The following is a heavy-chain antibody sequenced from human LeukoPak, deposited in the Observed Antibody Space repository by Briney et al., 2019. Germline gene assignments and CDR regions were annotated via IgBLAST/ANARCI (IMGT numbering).Heavy chain of an antibody. V-gene: IGHV3-30-3*01. CDR3: ASLGYCSSTSCRRRQFDY. J-gene: IGHJ4*02. CDR2: ISYDGSNK. Sequence: GGSLRLSCAASGFTFSSYAMHWVRQAPGKGLEWVAVISYDGSNKYYADSVKGRFTISRDNSKNTLYLQMNSLRAEDTAVYYCASLGYCSSTSCRRRQFDYWGQGTLVTVSS. CDR1: GFTFSSYA. D-gene: IGHD2-2*01.